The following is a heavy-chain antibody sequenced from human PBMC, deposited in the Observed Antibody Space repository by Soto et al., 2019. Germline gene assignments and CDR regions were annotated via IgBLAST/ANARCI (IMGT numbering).Heavy chain of an antibody. CDR2: ISGSGGST. CDR1: GFTFSSYA. Sequence: LRLSCAASGFTFSSYAMSWVRQATGKGLEWVSAISGSGGSTYYADSVKGRFTISRDNSKNTLYLQMNSLRAEDTAVYYCAKGKAAAGYGLDVWGQGTTVTVSS. J-gene: IGHJ6*02. CDR3: AKGKAAAGYGLDV. D-gene: IGHD6-13*01. V-gene: IGHV3-23*01.